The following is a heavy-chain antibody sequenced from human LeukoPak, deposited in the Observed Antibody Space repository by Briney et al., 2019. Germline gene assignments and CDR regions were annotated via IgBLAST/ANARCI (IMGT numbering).Heavy chain of an antibody. J-gene: IGHJ4*02. D-gene: IGHD3-3*01. CDR1: GCSISSGDYY. CDR2: IYYSGST. Sequence: KPSQTLSLTCTVSGCSISSGDYYWSWIRQPPGKGLEWSVYIYYSGSTYYNPSLNSRVTLSVDTSKSQFSLKLSSVTAADTAVYYCARQYDFWSGVGSYFDYWGQGTLVTVSS. CDR3: ARQYDFWSGVGSYFDY. V-gene: IGHV4-30-4*08.